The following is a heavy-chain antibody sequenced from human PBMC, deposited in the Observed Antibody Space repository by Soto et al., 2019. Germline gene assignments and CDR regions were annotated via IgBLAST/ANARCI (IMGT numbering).Heavy chain of an antibody. V-gene: IGHV1-3*01. Sequence: ASVQVSCKASGYPFTSYGIHWVRHAPGQRLEWTGWINAGNGNTKYSEKFQGRVTITRDTSASTAYLELSSLRSEDTAVYYCVREPNESSAYYNHYYYGIHVWCQGTTVTVSS. CDR2: INAGNGNT. D-gene: IGHD3-22*01. CDR3: VREPNESSAYYNHYYYGIHV. CDR1: GYPFTSYG. J-gene: IGHJ6*02.